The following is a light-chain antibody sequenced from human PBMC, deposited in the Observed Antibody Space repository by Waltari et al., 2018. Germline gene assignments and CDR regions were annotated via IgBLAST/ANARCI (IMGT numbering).Light chain of an antibody. CDR3: QHHSTWPPT. Sequence: EIVMTQSPATLSVSPGERATLSCRASQNIRNSLAWYQQKPVQAPRLLISLASTRATGIPARFSGSGSGTQFSLTISSLQHEDFAIYYCQHHSTWPPTFGPGTRV. J-gene: IGKJ1*01. V-gene: IGKV3D-15*01. CDR1: QNIRNS. CDR2: LAS.